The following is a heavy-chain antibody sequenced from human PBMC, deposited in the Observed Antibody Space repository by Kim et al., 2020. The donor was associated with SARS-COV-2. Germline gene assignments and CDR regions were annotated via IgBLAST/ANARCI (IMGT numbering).Heavy chain of an antibody. CDR1: GGSISSYY. CDR3: ARVSLGTAWQPRMDV. J-gene: IGHJ6*02. CDR2: IYYSGST. Sequence: SETLSLTCTVSGGSISSYYWSWIRQPPGKGLEWIGYIYYSGSTNYNPSLKSRVTISVDTSKNQFSLKLSSVTAADTAVYYCARVSLGTAWQPRMDVWGQGTTVTVSS. V-gene: IGHV4-59*01. D-gene: IGHD3-16*01.